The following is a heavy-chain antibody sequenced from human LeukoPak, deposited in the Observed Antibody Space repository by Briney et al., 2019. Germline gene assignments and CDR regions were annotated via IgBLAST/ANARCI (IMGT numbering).Heavy chain of an antibody. CDR3: ARIGDHFHWYLDL. D-gene: IGHD3-3*02. V-gene: IGHV3-53*01. CDR1: GFTVATNY. J-gene: IGHJ2*01. CDR2: LYSGADT. Sequence: PGGSLTLSCTASGFTVATNYMNWVRQPPGKGLEWGSILYSGADTYYAASVTGRFVVSRDSSKNMLFLHMHALRPEDTAVYYCARIGDHFHWYLDLWGRGTLVTVSS.